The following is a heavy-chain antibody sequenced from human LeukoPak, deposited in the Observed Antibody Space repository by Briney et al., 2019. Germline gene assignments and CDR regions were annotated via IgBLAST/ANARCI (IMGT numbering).Heavy chain of an antibody. CDR3: ARAQVDYNNGPGSQGYYSYGMDV. D-gene: IGHD4-11*01. V-gene: IGHV4-31*03. Sequence: PSETLSLTCTVSGGSISSGGYYWSWIRQHPGKGLEWIGYIYYSGSTYYNPSLKSRVTISVDTSKNQFSLKLSSVTAADTAVYYCARAQVDYNNGPGSQGYYSYGMDVWGQGTTVTVSS. J-gene: IGHJ6*02. CDR1: GGSISSGGYY. CDR2: IYYSGST.